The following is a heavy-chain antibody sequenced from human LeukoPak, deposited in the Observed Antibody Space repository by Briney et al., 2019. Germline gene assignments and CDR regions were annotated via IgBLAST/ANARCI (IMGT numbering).Heavy chain of an antibody. CDR3: ARDQGYSYGYDA. J-gene: IGHJ5*02. Sequence: GGSLRLSCAASGFIFSSYAMHWVRQAPGKGLEWVAVISYDGSNKYYADSVKGRFTISRDNSKNTLYLQMNSLRAEDTAVYYCARDQGYSYGYDAWGQGTLVTVSS. D-gene: IGHD5-18*01. CDR2: ISYDGSNK. V-gene: IGHV3-30-3*01. CDR1: GFIFSSYA.